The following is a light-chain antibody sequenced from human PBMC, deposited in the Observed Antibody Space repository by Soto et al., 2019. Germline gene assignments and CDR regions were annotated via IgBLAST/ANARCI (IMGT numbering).Light chain of an antibody. CDR2: NAS. V-gene: IGKV3-11*01. CDR1: QSLRSE. CDR3: LPPCDWPPHP. Sequence: VLSQSAVTVSGSPEERATLSCRVSQSLRSELACYHQKPGLPPRLLIYNASIWAIRTPPRFSGSGSGTAFALTITCLLPEDFAVHYCLPPCDWPPHPFGPGTKVDIK. J-gene: IGKJ3*01.